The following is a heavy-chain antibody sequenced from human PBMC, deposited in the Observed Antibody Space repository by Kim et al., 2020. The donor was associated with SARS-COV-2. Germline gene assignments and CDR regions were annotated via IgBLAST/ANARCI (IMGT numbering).Heavy chain of an antibody. CDR2: TSRDGLIK. J-gene: IGHJ4*02. V-gene: IGHV3-30*04. CDR3: ATDLLTGVPDYFDF. D-gene: IGHD3-10*01. CDR1: TFTFSAYD. Sequence: GGSLRLSCVASTFTFSAYDVHWVRQAPGKGLEWVAVTSRDGLIKFYADSVKGRFTISRDNSKNTLYLQMDSLRPEDTAVYYCATDLLTGVPDYFDFWGQGTLVTVSS.